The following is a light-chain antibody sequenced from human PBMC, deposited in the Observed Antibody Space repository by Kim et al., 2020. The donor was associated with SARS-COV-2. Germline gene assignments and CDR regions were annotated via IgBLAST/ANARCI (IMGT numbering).Light chain of an antibody. CDR3: QAWDSSTAV. CDR1: KLGDKH. J-gene: IGLJ3*02. Sequence: SYELTQPPSVSVSPGQTASITCSGHKLGDKHAYWYQQKPGQSPVLVIYQDIKRPSGIPERFSGSNSGNTVTLTISGTQSMEEADYYCQAWDSSTAVFGGGTQLTVL. CDR2: QDI. V-gene: IGLV3-1*01.